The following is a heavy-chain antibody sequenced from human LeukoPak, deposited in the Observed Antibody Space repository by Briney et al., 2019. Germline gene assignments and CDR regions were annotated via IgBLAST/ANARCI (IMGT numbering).Heavy chain of an antibody. D-gene: IGHD3-22*01. Sequence: GESLKISCEGSGYSFSNYWLGWVRQMPGKGLEWMGIIYPGDSDTKYSPSFQGQVTISADKSISTAYLQWSSLKASDTAMYYCARVDYYDRSGYFDYWGQGTQVTVSS. J-gene: IGHJ4*02. V-gene: IGHV5-51*01. CDR3: ARVDYYDRSGYFDY. CDR2: IYPGDSDT. CDR1: GYSFSNYW.